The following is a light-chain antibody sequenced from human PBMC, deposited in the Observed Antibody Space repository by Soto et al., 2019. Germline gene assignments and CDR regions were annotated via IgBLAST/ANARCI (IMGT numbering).Light chain of an antibody. CDR1: QSVSSSY. Sequence: EIVLTQSRSTLSLSPGERAILSCRASQSVSSSYLAWYQQKPGQAPRLLIYGASSRATGIPDRFSGSGSGTDITLTISRLEPEDFAVYYCQQYGSSPWTFGQGTKVEIK. CDR2: GAS. J-gene: IGKJ1*01. CDR3: QQYGSSPWT. V-gene: IGKV3-20*01.